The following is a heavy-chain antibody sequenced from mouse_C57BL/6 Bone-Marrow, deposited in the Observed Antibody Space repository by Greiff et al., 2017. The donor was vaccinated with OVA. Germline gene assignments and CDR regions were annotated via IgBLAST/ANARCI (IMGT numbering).Heavy chain of an antibody. CDR2: IYPRSGNN. D-gene: IGHD2-3*01. CDR1: GYTFTSYG. V-gene: IGHV1-81*01. J-gene: IGHJ1*03. Sequence: VQLQQSGAELARPGASVKLSCKASGYTFTSYGISWVKQRTGQGLEWIGEIYPRSGNNYYNEKFKGKATLTADKSSSTAYRELRSLTSEDSAVYFCAREGGYSWYFDVWGTGTTVTVSS. CDR3: AREGGYSWYFDV.